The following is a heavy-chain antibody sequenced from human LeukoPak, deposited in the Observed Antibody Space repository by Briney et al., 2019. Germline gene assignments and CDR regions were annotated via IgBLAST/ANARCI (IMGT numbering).Heavy chain of an antibody. CDR3: AKDRGYCSSTSCYIDY. D-gene: IGHD2-2*01. CDR1: GFTFSSYA. V-gene: IGHV3-30*04. CDR2: ISYDGSNK. J-gene: IGHJ4*02. Sequence: PGGSLRLSCAASGFTFSSYAMHWVRQAPGKGLEWVAVISYDGSNKYYADSVKGRFTISRDNSKNTLYLQMNSLRAEDTAVYYCAKDRGYCSSTSCYIDYWGQGTLVTVSS.